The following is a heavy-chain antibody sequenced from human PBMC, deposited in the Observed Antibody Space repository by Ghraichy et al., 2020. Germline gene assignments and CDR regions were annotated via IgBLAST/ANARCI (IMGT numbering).Heavy chain of an antibody. CDR1: GFTFSSYW. Sequence: GGSLRLSCAASGFTFSSYWMSWVRLAPGKGLEWVANIKQDGSEKYYVDSVKGRFTISRDNAKNSLYLQMNSLRAEDTAVYYCARDDFGYYDFWSGKIIPYYYYYGMDVWGQGTTVTVSS. J-gene: IGHJ6*02. D-gene: IGHD3-3*01. V-gene: IGHV3-7*03. CDR2: IKQDGSEK. CDR3: ARDDFGYYDFWSGKIIPYYYYYGMDV.